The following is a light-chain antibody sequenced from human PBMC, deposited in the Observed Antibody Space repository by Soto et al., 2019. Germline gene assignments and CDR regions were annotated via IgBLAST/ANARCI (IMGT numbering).Light chain of an antibody. CDR1: QSLLHSDGNTY. Sequence: DIVLTQTPLSSPVTLGQPASISCRSSQSLLHSDGNTYLSWLHQRPGQPPRLLISKISNRFSGGPHRFSGSGAGTDYTLKISSGEAEDVVVYYCMQATHCSPYTFGQGTKLEIK. V-gene: IGKV2-24*01. CDR3: MQATHCSPYT. CDR2: KIS. J-gene: IGKJ2*01.